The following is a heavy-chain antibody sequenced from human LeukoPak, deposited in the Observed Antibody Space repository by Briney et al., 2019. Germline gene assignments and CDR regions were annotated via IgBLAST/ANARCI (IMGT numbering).Heavy chain of an antibody. D-gene: IGHD3-10*01. Sequence: GGSLRLSCAASGFTFSSYWKHWVRQAPGKGLVWVSRINSDGSSTSYADSVKGRFTISRDNAKNTLYLQMNSLRAEDTAVYYCARHSWSSVGYYYGMDVWGQGTTVTVSS. J-gene: IGHJ6*02. CDR2: INSDGSST. V-gene: IGHV3-74*01. CDR3: ARHSWSSVGYYYGMDV. CDR1: GFTFSSYW.